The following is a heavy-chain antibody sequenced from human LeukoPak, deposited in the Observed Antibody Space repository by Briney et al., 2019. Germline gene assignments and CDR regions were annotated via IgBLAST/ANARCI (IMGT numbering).Heavy chain of an antibody. CDR3: ARDEGHYYGSGSPVDV. J-gene: IGHJ6*04. CDR1: GGTFSSYA. CDR2: IIPIFGTA. V-gene: IGHV1-69*13. D-gene: IGHD3-10*01. Sequence: ASVKVSCKASGGTFSSYAISWVRQAPGQGLEWMGGIIPIFGTANYAQKFQGRVTITADESTSTAYMELSSLRSEDTAVYYRARDEGHYYGSGSPVDVWGKGTTVTVSS.